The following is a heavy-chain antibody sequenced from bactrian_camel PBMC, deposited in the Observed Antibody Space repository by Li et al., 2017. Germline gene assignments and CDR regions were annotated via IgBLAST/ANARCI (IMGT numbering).Heavy chain of an antibody. V-gene: IGHV3S40*01. J-gene: IGHJ4*01. CDR2: LNAGFGIT. D-gene: IGHD3*01. Sequence: VQLVESGGGSVQAGGSLRLSCAASGATYSSYCMAWFRQAPGKEREGVAALNAGFGITYYSNSVEGRFTISQHSANTVYLQMDSLEPEDTGMYFCAAKATDCSQWNEYYYFGQGTQVTVS. CDR3: AAKATDCSQWNEYYY. CDR1: GATYSSYC.